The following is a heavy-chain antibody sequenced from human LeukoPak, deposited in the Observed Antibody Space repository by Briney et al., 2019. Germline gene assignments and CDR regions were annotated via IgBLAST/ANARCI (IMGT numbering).Heavy chain of an antibody. D-gene: IGHD6-19*01. V-gene: IGHV3-30*18. CDR1: GFTFSSYG. CDR3: AKAHSSGPLDY. CDR2: ISYDGSNK. Sequence: GGSLRLSCAASGFTFSSYGMHWDRQAPGKGLEWVAVISYDGSNKYYADSVKGRFTISRDNSKNTLYLQMNSLRAEDTAVYYCAKAHSSGPLDYWGQGTLVTVSS. J-gene: IGHJ4*02.